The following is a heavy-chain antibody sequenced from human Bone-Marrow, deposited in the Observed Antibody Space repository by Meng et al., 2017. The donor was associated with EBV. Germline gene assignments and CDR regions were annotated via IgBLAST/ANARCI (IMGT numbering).Heavy chain of an antibody. CDR3: ARDRWELQKAFEY. J-gene: IGHJ4*02. V-gene: IGHV4-4*02. Sequence: QVQVQESGPGLVKPSGNLSLTCAVSGGSISSNHWWSWVRQPPGKGLEWIGEIYHSGSTNFNPSLKSRVTLSLDNSKNQFSLKLSSVTAADTAVYYCARDRWELQKAFEYWGRGTLVTVFS. CDR2: IYHSGST. D-gene: IGHD1-26*01. CDR1: GGSISSNHW.